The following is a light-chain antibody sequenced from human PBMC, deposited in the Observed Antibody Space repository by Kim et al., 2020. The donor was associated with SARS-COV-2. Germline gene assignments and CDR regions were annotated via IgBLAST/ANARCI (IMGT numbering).Light chain of an antibody. CDR3: SSYTSSSTLVV. CDR1: SSDVGTYNY. V-gene: IGLV2-14*03. J-gene: IGLJ2*01. CDR2: DVS. Sequence: QSITIPCTGTSSDVGTYNYVPWYQQHPGKAPKRMIYDVSYRPAGVSNRFSCSKSGNTASLTISGLQAEDEADYYCSSYTSSSTLVVFGGGTKLTVL.